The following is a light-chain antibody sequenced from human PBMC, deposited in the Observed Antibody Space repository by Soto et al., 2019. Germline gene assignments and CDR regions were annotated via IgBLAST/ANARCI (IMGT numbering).Light chain of an antibody. CDR3: AAWDDSLRAWV. Sequence: QSALTQPASVSGSPGQSITISCTGSNTDVGDYNFVSWYQHHPGKAPKVLIYEVSNRPSGVSNRFSGSKSGNTASLAVSGLRSEDEAVYYCAAWDDSLRAWVFGGGTTLTVL. J-gene: IGLJ3*02. CDR2: EVS. V-gene: IGLV2-14*01. CDR1: NTDVGDYNF.